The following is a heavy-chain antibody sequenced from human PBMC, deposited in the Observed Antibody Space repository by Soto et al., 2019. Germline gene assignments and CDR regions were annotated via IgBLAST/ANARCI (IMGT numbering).Heavy chain of an antibody. J-gene: IGHJ5*02. CDR2: INPSGGST. CDR1: GYTFTSYY. CDR3: ARVPPGEYYYDSSGYYGWFDP. V-gene: IGHV1-46*01. Sequence: ASVKVSCKASGYTFTSYYMHWVRQAPGQGLEWMGIINPSGGSTSYAQKFQGRVTMTRDTSTSTVYMELSSLRSEDTAVYYCARVPPGEYYYDSSGYYGWFDPRGQRTLVTVSS. D-gene: IGHD3-22*01.